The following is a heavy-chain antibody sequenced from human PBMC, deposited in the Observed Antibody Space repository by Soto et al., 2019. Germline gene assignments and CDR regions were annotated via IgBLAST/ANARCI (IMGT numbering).Heavy chain of an antibody. J-gene: IGHJ4*02. V-gene: IGHV3-23*01. CDR3: ANQCVLLLSHYY. CDR2: ISGSGGST. CDR1: GFTFSSYA. Sequence: LRLSCAASGFTFSSYAMRWVRQAPGKGLEWVSAISGSGGSTYYADSVKGRFTISRDNSKNTLYLQMNSLRAEDTAGYYCANQCVLLLSHYYGGQGKLV. D-gene: IGHD1-26*01.